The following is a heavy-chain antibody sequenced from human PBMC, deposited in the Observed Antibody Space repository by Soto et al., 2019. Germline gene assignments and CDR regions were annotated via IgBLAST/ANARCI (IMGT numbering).Heavy chain of an antibody. J-gene: IGHJ4*02. D-gene: IGHD5-18*01. Sequence: SVKVSCKASGYSFTSYYLHWVRQAPGQGPEWMGLINPSGGSTTYSQKFKGRATITRATPTTTVNMKLSALRSEDTDFYYCATPQRGDRYDYSGYGAFNFDHWGQGTLVTVSS. CDR2: INPSGGST. V-gene: IGHV1-46*01. CDR3: ATPQRGDRYDYSGYGAFNFDH. CDR1: GYSFTSYY.